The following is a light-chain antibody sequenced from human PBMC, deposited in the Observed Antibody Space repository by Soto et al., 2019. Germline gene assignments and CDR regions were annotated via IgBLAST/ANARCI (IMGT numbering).Light chain of an antibody. V-gene: IGLV2-14*01. CDR3: SSFTSSTTYV. CDR1: SSDVGNYNY. J-gene: IGLJ1*01. CDR2: NVN. Sequence: QSALTQSASVSGSPGQSITISCTGTSSDVGNYNYVSWYQQHPGEVPKLKIFNVNNRPSGVSNRFSGSKSGNTASLTISGLQAEDEADYYCSSFTSSTTYVFGTGTKLTVL.